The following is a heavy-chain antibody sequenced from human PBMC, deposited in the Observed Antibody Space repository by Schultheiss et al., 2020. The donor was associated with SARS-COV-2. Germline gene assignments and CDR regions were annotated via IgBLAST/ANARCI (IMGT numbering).Heavy chain of an antibody. CDR1: GFTFSSYG. D-gene: IGHD3-22*01. CDR3: ARVGYYDSSGYTFDY. CDR2: IWYDGSNK. V-gene: IGHV3-33*01. Sequence: GGSLRLSCAASGFTFSSYGMHWVRQAPGKRLEWVAVIWYDGSNKYYADSVKGRFTISRDNSKNTLYLQMNSLRAEDTAVYYCARVGYYDSSGYTFDYWGQGALVTVSS. J-gene: IGHJ4*02.